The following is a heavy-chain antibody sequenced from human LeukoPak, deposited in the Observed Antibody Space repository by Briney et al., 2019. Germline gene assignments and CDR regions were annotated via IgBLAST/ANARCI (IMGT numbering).Heavy chain of an antibody. D-gene: IGHD6-19*01. CDR2: IYSGGGT. CDR3: ARLGTSGWFDI. CDR1: GFTVSSNY. J-gene: IGHJ3*02. V-gene: IGHV3-53*04. Sequence: GGSLRLSCAASGFTVSSNYMSWVRQAPGKGLEWVSDIYSGGGTYYADSVKGRFTVSRHNSKNTLYLQMNSLRLDDTAVCYCARLGTSGWFDIWGQGTMVTVS.